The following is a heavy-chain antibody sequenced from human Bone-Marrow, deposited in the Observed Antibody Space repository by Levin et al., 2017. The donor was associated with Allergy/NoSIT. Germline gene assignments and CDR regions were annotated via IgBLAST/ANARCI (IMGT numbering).Heavy chain of an antibody. D-gene: IGHD4-11*01. CDR3: ARYRDYSSERALDY. CDR1: GYTFSDFY. V-gene: IGHV1-2*06. J-gene: IGHJ4*02. CDR2: INPNNGDT. Sequence: AASVKVSCKASGYTFSDFYIHWVRQAPGQGLEWMGRINPNNGDTNYAQNFQGRGTMARDTSINTAYMELTSLTSDDTAVYYCARYRDYSSERALDYWGQGTLVTVSS.